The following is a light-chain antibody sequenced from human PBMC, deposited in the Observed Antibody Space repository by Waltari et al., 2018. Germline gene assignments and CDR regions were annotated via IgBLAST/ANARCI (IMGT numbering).Light chain of an antibody. Sequence: QSALTQPASMSGSPGQSITISCTGTSSDVGSYNLVSWYQQHPGKAPKLMIYEGSKRHSGVSNRFSGSKSGNTASLTIAGLQAEDEADYYCCSYAGSSTWVFGGGTKLTVL. CDR3: CSYAGSSTWV. J-gene: IGLJ3*02. CDR1: SSDVGSYNL. CDR2: EGS. V-gene: IGLV2-23*01.